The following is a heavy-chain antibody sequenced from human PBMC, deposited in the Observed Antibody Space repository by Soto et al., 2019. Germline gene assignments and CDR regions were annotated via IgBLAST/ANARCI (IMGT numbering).Heavy chain of an antibody. J-gene: IGHJ5*02. Sequence: GASVKVSCKVSGYTHAELSRHWVRQAPGKGLERMGGFDPEDGETIYAQKFQGRVTMTEDTSTDTAYMELSSLRSEDTAVYYCATTGSQYSSGWYVSWFDPWGQGTLLTVSS. V-gene: IGHV1-24*01. CDR2: FDPEDGET. CDR1: GYTHAELS. D-gene: IGHD6-19*01. CDR3: ATTGSQYSSGWYVSWFDP.